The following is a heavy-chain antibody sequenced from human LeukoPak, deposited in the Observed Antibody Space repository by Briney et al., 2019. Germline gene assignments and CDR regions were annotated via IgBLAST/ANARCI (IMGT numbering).Heavy chain of an antibody. Sequence: ASVKVSCKVSGYTLTELSMHWVRQAPGQGLEWMGWINPNSGGTNYAQKFQGRVTMTRDTSISTAYMELSRLRSDDTAVYYCARGFRSTSCLWGQGTLVTVSS. CDR3: ARGFRSTSCL. D-gene: IGHD2-2*01. J-gene: IGHJ4*02. V-gene: IGHV1-2*02. CDR1: GYTLTELS. CDR2: INPNSGGT.